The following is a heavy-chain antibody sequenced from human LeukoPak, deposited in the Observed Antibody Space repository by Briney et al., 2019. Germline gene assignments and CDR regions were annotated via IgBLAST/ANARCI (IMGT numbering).Heavy chain of an antibody. CDR2: INPKSGVT. CDR3: ARPRYTNSQDAFDI. V-gene: IGHV1-2*02. D-gene: IGHD3-9*01. Sequence: GASVKVSCKASGYPFIGYYLHWVRQAPGQGPEWMGWINPKSGVTEYTPKLQGRVTMTRDMSTSTVYMELSSLTSEDTAVYYCARPRYTNSQDAFDIWGQGTMVTVSS. CDR1: GYPFIGYY. J-gene: IGHJ3*02.